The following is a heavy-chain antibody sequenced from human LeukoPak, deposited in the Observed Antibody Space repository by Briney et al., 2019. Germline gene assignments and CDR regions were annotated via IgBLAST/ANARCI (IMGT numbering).Heavy chain of an antibody. CDR1: GFTFSNHW. V-gene: IGHV3-7*01. D-gene: IGHD1-7*01. J-gene: IGHJ4*02. Sequence: GGSLRLSCAASGFTFSNHWMSWVRQAPGKGLEWVASITPDGSGDYYMDSVRGRLTISRDNAENSLYLQMNSLGAEDTAVYYCARSMGTVTTYDYWGQGTLVAVSS. CDR3: ARSMGTVTTYDY. CDR2: ITPDGSGD.